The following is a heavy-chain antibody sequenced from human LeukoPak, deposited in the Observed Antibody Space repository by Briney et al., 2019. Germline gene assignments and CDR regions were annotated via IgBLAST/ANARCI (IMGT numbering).Heavy chain of an antibody. V-gene: IGHV3-13*01. CDR3: ASSPAYSSSWYAIDN. D-gene: IGHD6-13*01. CDR2: IGTAGDT. J-gene: IGHJ4*02. Sequence: GGSLRLSCAASGFTFSNYDMHWVRQAAGKGLEWVSGIGTAGDTYYPASVKGRFPISRENAKNSLYLRMNSLSAGDTAVYYCASSPAYSSSWYAIDNWGQGTLVTVSS. CDR1: GFTFSNYD.